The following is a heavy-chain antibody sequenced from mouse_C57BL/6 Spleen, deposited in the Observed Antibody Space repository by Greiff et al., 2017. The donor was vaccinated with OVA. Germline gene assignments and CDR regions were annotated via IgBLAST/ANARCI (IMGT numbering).Heavy chain of an antibody. D-gene: IGHD4-1*01. CDR2: IDPSDSYT. J-gene: IGHJ2*01. Sequence: VQLQQPGAELVKPGASVKLSCKASGYTFTSYWMQWVKQRPGQGLEWIGEIDPSDSYTNYNQKFKGKATLTVDTSSSTAYMQLSSLTSEDSAVYYCARRGANWYYFDYWGQGTTLTVSS. CDR1: GYTFTSYW. V-gene: IGHV1-50*01. CDR3: ARRGANWYYFDY.